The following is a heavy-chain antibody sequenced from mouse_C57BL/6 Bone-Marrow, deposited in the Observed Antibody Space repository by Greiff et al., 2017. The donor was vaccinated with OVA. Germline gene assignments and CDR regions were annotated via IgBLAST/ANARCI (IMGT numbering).Heavy chain of an antibody. D-gene: IGHD1-1*01. V-gene: IGHV14-4*01. Sequence: VQLVESGAELVRPGASVKLSCTASGFNIKDDYMHWVKQRPEQGLEWIGWLDPENGDTEYASKFQGKATITADTSSNTAYLQLSSLTSEDTAVYYCTTALLITTVVATDAMDYWGQGTSVTVSS. CDR3: TTALLITTVVATDAMDY. CDR2: LDPENGDT. J-gene: IGHJ4*01. CDR1: GFNIKDDY.